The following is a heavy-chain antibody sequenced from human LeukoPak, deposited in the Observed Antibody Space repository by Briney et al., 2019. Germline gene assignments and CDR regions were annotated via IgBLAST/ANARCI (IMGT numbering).Heavy chain of an antibody. D-gene: IGHD5-18*01. CDR1: GFTFDDYA. Sequence: PGGSLRLSCAASGFTFDDYAMFRVRQAPGKGLEWVSLISGDGDNTFYADSVKGRFSISRDNSKKSLFLQMNSLRTEDTALYYCARDGDSYGYSDYWGQGTLVTVSS. V-gene: IGHV3-43*02. J-gene: IGHJ4*02. CDR2: ISGDGDNT. CDR3: ARDGDSYGYSDY.